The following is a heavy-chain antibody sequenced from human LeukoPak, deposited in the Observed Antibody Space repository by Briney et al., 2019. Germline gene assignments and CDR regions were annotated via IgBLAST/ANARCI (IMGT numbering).Heavy chain of an antibody. J-gene: IGHJ4*02. CDR3: TTLYDSSGYYYFDY. V-gene: IGHV3-15*01. CDR1: GFTFSNAW. Sequence: GGSLRLSCAASGFTFSNAWMSWVRQAPGKGLEWVGRIKSKTDGGTTDYAAPVKGRFTISRDDSKNTLYLQMNSLKTEDTAVYYCTTLYDSSGYYYFDYWGQGTLVTVSS. CDR2: IKSKTDGGTT. D-gene: IGHD3-22*01.